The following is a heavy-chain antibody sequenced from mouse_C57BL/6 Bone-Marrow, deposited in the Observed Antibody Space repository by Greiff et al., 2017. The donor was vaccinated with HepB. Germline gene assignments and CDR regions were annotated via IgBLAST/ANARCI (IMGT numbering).Heavy chain of an antibody. Sequence: EVQRVESGGGLVQPGGSLKLSCAASGFTFSDYYMYWVRQTPEKRLEWVAYISNGGGSTYYPDTVKGRFTISRDNAKNTLYLQMSRLKSEDTAMYYCARITNAMDYWGQGTSVTVSS. V-gene: IGHV5-12*01. CDR2: ISNGGGST. J-gene: IGHJ4*01. CDR3: ARITNAMDY. CDR1: GFTFSDYY.